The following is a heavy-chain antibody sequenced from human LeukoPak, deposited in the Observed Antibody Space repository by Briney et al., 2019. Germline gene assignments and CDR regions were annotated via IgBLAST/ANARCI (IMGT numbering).Heavy chain of an antibody. J-gene: IGHJ4*02. D-gene: IGHD6-25*01. Sequence: GGSLRLSCAASGFTFSSYGMHWVRQAPGKGLEWVAVISYDGSNKYYADSVKGRFTISRDNSKNTLYLQMNSLRAEDTAVYYCANAQPQYSSGWHDSSFDYWGQGTLVTVSS. V-gene: IGHV3-30*18. CDR2: ISYDGSNK. CDR1: GFTFSSYG. CDR3: ANAQPQYSSGWHDSSFDY.